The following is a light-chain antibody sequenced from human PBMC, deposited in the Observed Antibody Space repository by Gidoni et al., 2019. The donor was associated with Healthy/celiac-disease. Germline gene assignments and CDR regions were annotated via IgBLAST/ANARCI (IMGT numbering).Light chain of an antibody. V-gene: IGKV1-39*01. CDR1: QSISSY. CDR2: AAS. CDR3: QQSYSTPWT. J-gene: IGKJ1*01. Sequence: DIQMTQSPSSLPASVGERVTITCRASQSISSYLNWYQQKPGKAPKLLIYAASSLQSGVPSRFSGSGSGTDFTLTISSLQPEDFATYYCQQSYSTPWTFXXXTKVEIK.